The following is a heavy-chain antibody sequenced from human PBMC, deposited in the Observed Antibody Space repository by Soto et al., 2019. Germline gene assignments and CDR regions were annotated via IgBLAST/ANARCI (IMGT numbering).Heavy chain of an antibody. CDR1: GFTFSGSA. Sequence: SGGSLRLSCAASGFTFSGSAMHWVRQASGKGLEWVGRIRSKANSYATAYAASVKGRFTISRDDSKNTAYLQMNSLKTEDTAVYYCTRYHSNSDYWGQGTLVTVSS. CDR2: IRSKANSYAT. D-gene: IGHD4-4*01. V-gene: IGHV3-73*01. CDR3: TRYHSNSDY. J-gene: IGHJ4*02.